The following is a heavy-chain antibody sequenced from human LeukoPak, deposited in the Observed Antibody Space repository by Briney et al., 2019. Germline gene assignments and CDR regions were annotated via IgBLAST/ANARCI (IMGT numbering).Heavy chain of an antibody. D-gene: IGHD3/OR15-3a*01. J-gene: IGHJ3*02. CDR3: ATLTIFGPVSQPDAFDI. V-gene: IGHV4-59*08. CDR1: GGSISSYY. CDR2: IYYSGST. Sequence: PSETLSLTCTVSGGSISSYYWSWIRQPPGKGLEWIGYIYYSGSTNYNPSLKSRVTISVDTSKNQFSLKLSSVTAADTAVYYCATLTIFGPVSQPDAFDIWGQGTMVTVSS.